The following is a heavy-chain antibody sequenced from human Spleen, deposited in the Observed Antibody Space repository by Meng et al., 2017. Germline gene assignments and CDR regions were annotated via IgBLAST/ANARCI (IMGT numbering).Heavy chain of an antibody. CDR2: ISSSSSYI. CDR1: GFTFSSYS. CDR3: ARESGYDTYYYYGMDV. J-gene: IGHJ6*02. V-gene: IGHV3-21*01. D-gene: IGHD5-12*01. Sequence: GESLKISCAASGFTFSSYSMNWVRQAPGKGLEWVSSISSSSSYIYYADSVKGRFTISRDNAKNSLYLQMNSLRAEDTAVYYCARESGYDTYYYYGMDVWGQGTTVTVSS.